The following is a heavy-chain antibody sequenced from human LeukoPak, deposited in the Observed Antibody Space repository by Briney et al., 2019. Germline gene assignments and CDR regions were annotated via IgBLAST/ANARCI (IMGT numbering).Heavy chain of an antibody. Sequence: PSETLSLTCAVYGGSFSGYYWSWIRQPPGKGLEWIGEINHSGSTNYNPSLKSRVTISVDTSKNQFSLKLSSVTATDTAVYHCARGIGYYDSSGYYDFDYWGQGTLVTVSS. J-gene: IGHJ4*02. CDR2: INHSGST. V-gene: IGHV4-34*01. D-gene: IGHD3-22*01. CDR3: ARGIGYYDSSGYYDFDY. CDR1: GGSFSGYY.